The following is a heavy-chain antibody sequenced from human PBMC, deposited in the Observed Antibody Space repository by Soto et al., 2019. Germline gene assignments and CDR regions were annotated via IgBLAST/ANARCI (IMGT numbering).Heavy chain of an antibody. CDR1: GFTFSDYY. V-gene: IGHV3-11*06. Sequence: PGGSLRLSCAASGFTFSDYYMSWIRQAPGKGLEYISYISSSSGSTNYADSVKGRFTISRDNAKNSLYLQMSSLRAEDTAVYYCARDRGGYDRLYYYHGMDVWAKGPRSPSP. J-gene: IGHJ6*02. D-gene: IGHD5-12*01. CDR2: ISSSSGST. CDR3: ARDRGGYDRLYYYHGMDV.